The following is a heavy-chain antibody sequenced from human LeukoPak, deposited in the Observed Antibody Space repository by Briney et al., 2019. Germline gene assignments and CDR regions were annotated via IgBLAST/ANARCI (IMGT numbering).Heavy chain of an antibody. J-gene: IGHJ3*02. Sequence: KPSETLSLTCTVSGYSVSSGYYWGWIRQAPGKGLEWIGNIYPGGSTSYYNPSLKSRVTISVDTSKNQFSLKLSSVTAADTAVYYCARDPHCSSGCCLDAFDIWGQGTMVTVSS. CDR1: GYSVSSGYY. V-gene: IGHV4-38-2*02. D-gene: IGHD2-15*01. CDR2: IYPGGSTS. CDR3: ARDPHCSSGCCLDAFDI.